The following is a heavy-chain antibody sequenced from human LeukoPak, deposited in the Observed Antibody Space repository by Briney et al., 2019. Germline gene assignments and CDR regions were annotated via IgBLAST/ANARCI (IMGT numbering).Heavy chain of an antibody. V-gene: IGHV4-39*01. J-gene: IGHJ4*02. Sequence: PSETLSLTCTVSGGSISSSTYYWGWIRQSPGKGLEWIGSINYSGTTYYNWSLKSRVTISVDTSKNQFSLRLSSATAADTAVYYCARHYMGSYYNHGLDYWGQGTLVTVSS. CDR3: ARHYMGSYYNHGLDY. CDR2: INYSGTT. CDR1: GGSISSSTYY. D-gene: IGHD3-10*01.